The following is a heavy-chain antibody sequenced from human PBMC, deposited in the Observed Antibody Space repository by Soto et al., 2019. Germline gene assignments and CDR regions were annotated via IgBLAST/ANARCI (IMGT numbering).Heavy chain of an antibody. CDR1: GFTFSSYA. CDR2: ISGSGGST. J-gene: IGHJ5*02. V-gene: IGHV3-23*01. CDR3: AKGPWCSGGSCYEGPDWFDP. Sequence: GGSLRLSCAASGFTFSSYAMSWVRQAPGKGLEWVSAISGSGGSTYYADSVKGRFTISRDNSKNTLYLQMNSLRAEDTAVYYCAKGPWCSGGSCYEGPDWFDPWGQGTLVTVSS. D-gene: IGHD2-15*01.